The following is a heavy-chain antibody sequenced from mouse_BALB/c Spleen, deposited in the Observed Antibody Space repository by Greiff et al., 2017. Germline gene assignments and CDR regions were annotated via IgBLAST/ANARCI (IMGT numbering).Heavy chain of an antibody. J-gene: IGHJ2*01. Sequence: VQLKESGPGLVKPSQSLSLTCSVTGYSITSGYYWNWIRQFPGNKLEWMGYISYDGSNNYNPSLKNRISITRDTSKNQFFLKLNSVTTEDTATYYCASYYRYDGDYFDYWGQGTTLTVSS. V-gene: IGHV3-6*02. CDR2: ISYDGSN. D-gene: IGHD2-14*01. CDR3: ASYYRYDGDYFDY. CDR1: GYSITSGYY.